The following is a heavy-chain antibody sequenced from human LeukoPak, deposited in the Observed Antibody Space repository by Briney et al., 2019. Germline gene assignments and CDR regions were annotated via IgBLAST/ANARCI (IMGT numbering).Heavy chain of an antibody. J-gene: IGHJ5*02. CDR2: ISSSSSYI. V-gene: IGHV3-21*01. CDR3: ARDRGVVPAQFDP. Sequence: GGSLRLSCATSGFTFSSYSMNWVRQAPGRGLEWVSSISSSSSYIYYADSVKGRFTISRDNAKNSLYLQMNSLRAEDTAVYYCARDRGVVPAQFDPWGQGTLVTVSS. D-gene: IGHD2-2*01. CDR1: GFTFSSYS.